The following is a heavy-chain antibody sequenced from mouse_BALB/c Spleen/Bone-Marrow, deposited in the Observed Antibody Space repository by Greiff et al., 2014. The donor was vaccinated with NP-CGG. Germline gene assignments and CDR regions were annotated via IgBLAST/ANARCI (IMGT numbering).Heavy chain of an antibody. CDR1: GFTFSSYA. Sequence: EVKLVESGGGLVKPGGSLKLSCAASGFTFSSYAMSWVRQTLEKRLEWVASISSGGSTYYPDSVKGRFTISRDNVRNILYLQMSSLRSEDTAMYYCARVTDTFYYGSSYWYFDVWGAGTTVTVS. V-gene: IGHV5-6-5*01. CDR2: ISSGGST. D-gene: IGHD1-1*01. CDR3: ARVTDTFYYGSSYWYFDV. J-gene: IGHJ1*01.